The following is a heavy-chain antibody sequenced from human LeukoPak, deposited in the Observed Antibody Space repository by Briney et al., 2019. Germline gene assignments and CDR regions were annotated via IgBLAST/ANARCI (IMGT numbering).Heavy chain of an antibody. CDR2: INPSGRNT. CDR1: GYTFTSYY. D-gene: IGHD6-13*01. J-gene: IGHJ3*02. Sequence: ASVKVSCKASGYTFTSYYIHWVRQAPGQGLEWMGIINPSGRNTTYAQKFQGRVTLTRDTSTSTVYMELSSLRSDDTAVYYCASPAGGSSRDAFDIWGQGTMVTVSS. CDR3: ASPAGGSSRDAFDI. V-gene: IGHV1-46*01.